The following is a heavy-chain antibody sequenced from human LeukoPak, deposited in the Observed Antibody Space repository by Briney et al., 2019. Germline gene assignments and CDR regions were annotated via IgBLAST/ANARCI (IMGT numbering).Heavy chain of an antibody. D-gene: IGHD1-26*01. CDR2: ISVSGGST. Sequence: GGSLRLSCAASGFTFSSYAMHWVRQAPGKGLEWVSAISVSGGSTYYADSVKGRFTISRDSSKNTLYLQMNSLRAEDTAVYYCAKDRGSYRNFDYWGQGTLVTVSS. V-gene: IGHV3-23*01. CDR3: AKDRGSYRNFDY. J-gene: IGHJ4*02. CDR1: GFTFSSYA.